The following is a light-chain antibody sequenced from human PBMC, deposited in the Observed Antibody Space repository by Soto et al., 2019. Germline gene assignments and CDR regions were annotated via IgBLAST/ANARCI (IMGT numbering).Light chain of an antibody. CDR2: GAS. V-gene: IGKV3-20*01. J-gene: IGKJ4*01. CDR3: PQYSSSPLT. CDR1: QSVSNSY. Sequence: EILLTQSPGTLSLSPGERATLSCRASQSVSNSYLAWYQQKPGQAPRLLIYGASSRATGTPATVSGSGSGTALTLTITTLEPEDFAAYYCPQYSSSPLTFGGGTKVEIK.